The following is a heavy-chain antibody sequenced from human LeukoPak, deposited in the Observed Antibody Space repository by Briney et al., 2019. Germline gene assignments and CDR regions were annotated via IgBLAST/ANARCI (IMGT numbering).Heavy chain of an antibody. V-gene: IGHV1-2*02. CDR3: ARDSYWGTDAFDI. D-gene: IGHD7-27*01. J-gene: IGHJ3*02. CDR2: INPNSGGT. CDR1: GYTFTGCY. Sequence: ASVKVSCKASGYTFTGCYMHWVRQAPGQGLEWMGWINPNSGGTNYAQKFQGRVTMTRDTSISTAYMELSRLRSDDTAVYYCARDSYWGTDAFDIWGQGTMVTVSS.